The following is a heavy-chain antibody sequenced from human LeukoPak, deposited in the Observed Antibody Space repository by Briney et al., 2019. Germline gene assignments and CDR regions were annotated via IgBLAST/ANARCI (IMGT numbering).Heavy chain of an antibody. CDR2: ISGSGGST. V-gene: IGHV3-23*01. J-gene: IGHJ3*02. Sequence: GGSLRLSCAASGFTFSSYAMSWVRQAPGKGLEWVSAISGSGGSTYYADSVKGRFTISRDNSKNTLYLQMNSLRAEDTAVYYCATTHSGGDAFDIWGQGTMVTVSS. CDR1: GFTFSSYA. D-gene: IGHD3-10*01. CDR3: ATTHSGGDAFDI.